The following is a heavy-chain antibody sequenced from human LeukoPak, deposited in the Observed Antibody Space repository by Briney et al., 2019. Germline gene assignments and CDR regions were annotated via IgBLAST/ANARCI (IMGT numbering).Heavy chain of an antibody. CDR1: GGTFSSYA. V-gene: IGHV1-69*04. CDR2: IIPILGIA. Sequence: GASVKVSCKASGGTFSSYAISWVRQAPGQGLEWMGRIIPILGIANYAQKFQGRVTITADKSTSTAYMELSSLRSEDTAVYYCARSGDSSAYYSFWGQGILVTVSS. CDR3: ARSGDSSAYYSF. J-gene: IGHJ4*02. D-gene: IGHD3-22*01.